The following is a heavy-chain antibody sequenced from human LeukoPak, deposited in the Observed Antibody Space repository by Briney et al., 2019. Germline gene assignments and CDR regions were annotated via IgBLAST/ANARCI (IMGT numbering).Heavy chain of an antibody. CDR3: ARGYYDSSGYPRIDY. CDR2: INAGNGNT. J-gene: IGHJ4*02. CDR1: GYTFLDYT. V-gene: IGHV1-3*01. Sequence: ASVKVSCKASGYTFLDYTIHWVRQAPGQRLEWMGWINAGNGNTKYSQKFQGRVTITRDTSASTAYMELSSLRSEDTAVYYCARGYYDSSGYPRIDYWGQGTLVTVSS. D-gene: IGHD3-22*01.